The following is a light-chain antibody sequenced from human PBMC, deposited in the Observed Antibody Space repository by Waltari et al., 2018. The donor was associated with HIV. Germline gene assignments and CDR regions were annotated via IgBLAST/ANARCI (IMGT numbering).Light chain of an antibody. CDR3: QQRSNWPRFT. CDR1: QSVSNN. J-gene: IGKJ2*01. V-gene: IGKV3-11*01. CDR2: DAS. Sequence: EIVLTQSPATLSLSPGERATLSCRASQSVSNNFAWYQQRPGQAPRLLIYDASNRATSIPARFSGSGSGTDFTLTISSLEPEDFVVYYCQQRSNWPRFTFGQGTRLEI.